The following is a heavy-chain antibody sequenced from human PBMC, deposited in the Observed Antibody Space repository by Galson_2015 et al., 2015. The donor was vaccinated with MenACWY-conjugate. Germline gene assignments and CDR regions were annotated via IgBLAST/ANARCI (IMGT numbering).Heavy chain of an antibody. Sequence: SLRLSCAASGFTFSSFAMSWVRQAPGKGLEWVSALSDSGGHTHHAESVEGRVTNSRDNPMRTPDLQMNSLRAGDTAVYYCAKVAGYCSDDTCYSDYWGQGTLVTVSS. CDR2: LSDSGGHT. D-gene: IGHD2-15*01. CDR1: GFTFSSFA. V-gene: IGHV3-23*01. CDR3: AKVAGYCSDDTCYSDY. J-gene: IGHJ4*02.